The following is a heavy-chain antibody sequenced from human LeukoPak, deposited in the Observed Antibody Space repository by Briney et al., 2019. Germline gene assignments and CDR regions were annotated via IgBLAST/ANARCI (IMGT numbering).Heavy chain of an antibody. V-gene: IGHV1-2*02. D-gene: IGHD2-2*01. Sequence: ASVKVSXKASGYTFTGYYIHWVRQAPGQGLEWMGWINPNSGGTNYAQKFQGRVTMSRDTSIRTAYMELRRLRSDDTAVYYCAMGTSLDYWGQGTLVTVSS. CDR3: AMGTSLDY. CDR1: GYTFTGYY. J-gene: IGHJ4*02. CDR2: INPNSGGT.